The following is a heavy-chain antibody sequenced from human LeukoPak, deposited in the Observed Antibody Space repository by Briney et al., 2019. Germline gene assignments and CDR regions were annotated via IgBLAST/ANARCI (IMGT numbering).Heavy chain of an antibody. V-gene: IGHV4-30-2*01. J-gene: IGHJ3*02. Sequence: PSETLSLTCTVSGGSISSGGYYWSWIRQPPGKGLEWIGYIYHSGSTYYNPSLKSRVTISVDRSKNQFSLKLSSVTTADTAVYYCSHTIQDAFDIWGQGTMVTVSS. CDR3: SHTIQDAFDI. CDR1: GGSISSGGYY. D-gene: IGHD3-3*01. CDR2: IYHSGST.